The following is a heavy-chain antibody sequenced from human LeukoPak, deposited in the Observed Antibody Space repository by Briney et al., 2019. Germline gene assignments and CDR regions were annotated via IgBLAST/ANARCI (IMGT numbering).Heavy chain of an antibody. D-gene: IGHD6-19*01. Sequence: SETPSLTCTVSGGSISSSSYYWGWNRQPPGKGLEWIGSIYYSGSTYYNPSLKSRVTISVDTSKNQFSLNLSSVTAADTAVYYCARVREYGSGWYDYWGQGTLVTVSS. V-gene: IGHV4-39*07. CDR3: ARVREYGSGWYDY. CDR2: IYYSGST. J-gene: IGHJ4*02. CDR1: GGSISSSSYY.